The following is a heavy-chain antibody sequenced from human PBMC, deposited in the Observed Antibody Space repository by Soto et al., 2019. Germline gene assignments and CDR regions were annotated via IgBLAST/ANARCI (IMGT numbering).Heavy chain of an antibody. CDR3: AKDTSLVYSSSWYYFDY. CDR1: GFTFDDYT. V-gene: IGHV3-43*01. Sequence: EVQLVESGGVVVQPGGSLRLSCAASGFTFDDYTMHWVRQAPGKGLEWVSLISWDGGSTYYADSVKGRFTISRDNSKNPLYLQMNSLRTEDTALYYCAKDTSLVYSSSWYYFDYWGQGTQVTVSS. J-gene: IGHJ4*02. D-gene: IGHD6-13*01. CDR2: ISWDGGST.